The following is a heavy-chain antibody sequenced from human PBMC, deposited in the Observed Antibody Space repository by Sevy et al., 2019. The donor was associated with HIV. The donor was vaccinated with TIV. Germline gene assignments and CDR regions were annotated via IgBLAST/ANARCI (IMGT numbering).Heavy chain of an antibody. J-gene: IGHJ3*02. CDR1: GFTFSSYS. CDR3: ARDSHYYYDSSGYSPDAFDI. Sequence: GGSLRLSCAASGFTFSSYSMNWVRQAPGKGLEWVSSISSSSSYIYYADSVKGRFTISRDNAKNSLYLQRNSLRAEDTAVYYCARDSHYYYDSSGYSPDAFDIWGQGTMVTVSS. V-gene: IGHV3-21*01. CDR2: ISSSSSYI. D-gene: IGHD3-22*01.